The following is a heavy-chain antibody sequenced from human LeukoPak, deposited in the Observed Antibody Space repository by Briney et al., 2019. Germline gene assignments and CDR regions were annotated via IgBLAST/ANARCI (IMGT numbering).Heavy chain of an antibody. D-gene: IGHD3-10*01. J-gene: IGHJ5*02. CDR1: GFTFSAFY. CDR2: ITSSSSYT. CDR3: ARVYYGSGSYYP. Sequence: PGRSLSLSCAASGFTFSAFYMGWIRHAPGKGLECVSYITSSSSYTNYAVSVKGRFTIARDNAKISLYLQMNSLRAEDTAVYYCARVYYGSGSYYPWRQGTLVTVSS. V-gene: IGHV3-11*05.